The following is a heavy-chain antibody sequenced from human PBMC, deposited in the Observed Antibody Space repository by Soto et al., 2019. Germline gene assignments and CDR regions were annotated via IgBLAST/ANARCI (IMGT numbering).Heavy chain of an antibody. D-gene: IGHD3-10*01. V-gene: IGHV1-2*02. CDR2: INPNSGGT. CDR1: GYTFTGYY. J-gene: IGHJ6*02. CDR3: ARDPLWFGELFPRYYYGMDV. Sequence: ASVEVSCKASGYTFTGYYMHWVRQAPGQGLEWMGWINPNSGGTNYAQKFQGRVTMTRDTSISTAYMELSRLRSDDTAVYYCARDPLWFGELFPRYYYGMDVWGQGTTVTVSS.